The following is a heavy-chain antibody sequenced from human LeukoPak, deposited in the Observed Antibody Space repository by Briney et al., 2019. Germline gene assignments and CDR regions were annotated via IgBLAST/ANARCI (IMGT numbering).Heavy chain of an antibody. Sequence: SETLSLTCTVSGYSISSGYYWGWIRQPPGKGLEWIGSIYHSGSTYYNPSLKSRVTISVDTSKNQFSLKLSSVTAADTAVYCCTRSDGYGLVGIWGQGTMVTVSS. J-gene: IGHJ3*01. V-gene: IGHV4-38-2*02. CDR3: TRSDGYGLVGI. CDR1: GYSISSGYY. CDR2: IYHSGST. D-gene: IGHD3-10*01.